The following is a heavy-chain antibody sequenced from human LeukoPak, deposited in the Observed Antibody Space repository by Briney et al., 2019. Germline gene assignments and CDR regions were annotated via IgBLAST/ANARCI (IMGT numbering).Heavy chain of an antibody. Sequence: SETLSLTCTVSGGSISSYYWSWIRQPPGKGLEWIGYIYYSGSTNYNPSLKSRVTISVDTSKNQFSLKLSSVTAADTAVYYCARVGYGDYFDYSGQGTLVTVSS. CDR2: IYYSGST. CDR1: GGSISSYY. CDR3: ARVGYGDYFDY. V-gene: IGHV4-59*01. J-gene: IGHJ4*02. D-gene: IGHD4-17*01.